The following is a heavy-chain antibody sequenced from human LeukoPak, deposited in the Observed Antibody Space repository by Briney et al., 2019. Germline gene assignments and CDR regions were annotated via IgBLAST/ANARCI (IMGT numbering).Heavy chain of an antibody. CDR3: ARVISSSWPYYYYYYMDV. CDR1: GYSIGSGYY. Sequence: SETLSLTCTVSGYSIGSGYYWGWIRQPPGKGLEWIGEINQSGSTNYNPSLKSRVTISVDTSKNQSSLKLSSVTAADTAVYYCARVISSSWPYYYYYYMDVWGKGTTVTVSS. V-gene: IGHV4-38-2*02. CDR2: INQSGST. J-gene: IGHJ6*03. D-gene: IGHD6-13*01.